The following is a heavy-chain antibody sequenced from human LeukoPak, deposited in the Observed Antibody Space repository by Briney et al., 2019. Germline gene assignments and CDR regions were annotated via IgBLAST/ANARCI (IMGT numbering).Heavy chain of an antibody. D-gene: IGHD4-17*01. CDR3: ARGDYERCYYYYMGV. CDR1: GGSISSYY. V-gene: IGHV4-59*12. J-gene: IGHJ6*03. CDR2: INYSGST. Sequence: KSSETLSLTCTVSGGSISSYYWSWIRQPPGKGLEWIGYINYSGSTNYNPSLKSRVTISVDTSKNQFSLKLSSVTAADTAVYYCARGDYERCYYYYMGVWGKGTTVTVSS.